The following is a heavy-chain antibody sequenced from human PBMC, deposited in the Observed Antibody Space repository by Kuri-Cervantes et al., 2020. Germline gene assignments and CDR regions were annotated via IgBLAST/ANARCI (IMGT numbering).Heavy chain of an antibody. CDR3: ARDSIAVRPGWFDP. D-gene: IGHD6-6*01. V-gene: IGHV3-30*02. CDR1: GSTSSSYG. CDR2: IGYDGGDK. J-gene: IGHJ5*02. Sequence: GESLKISCAASGSTSSSYGMHWVRLAPGKGLEWVAFIGYDGGDKFHADSLRGRFTISRDNSKNTLYLQMNSLRAEDTAVYYCARDSIAVRPGWFDPWGQGTLVTVSS.